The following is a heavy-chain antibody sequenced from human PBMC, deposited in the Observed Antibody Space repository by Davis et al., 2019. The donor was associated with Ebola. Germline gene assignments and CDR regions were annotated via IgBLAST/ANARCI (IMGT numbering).Heavy chain of an antibody. V-gene: IGHV4-61*05. CDR2: IFYRGTT. D-gene: IGHD2-15*01. Sequence: PSETLSLTCTVSGGSISSSSYYWGWIRQSPGKGLEWIGYIFYRGTTNYNPFLKSRVTLSVDTSKNQFSLTLTSVTAADAAVYYCARGRMVVAATNFDYWGQGILVTVSS. CDR3: ARGRMVVAATNFDY. J-gene: IGHJ4*02. CDR1: GGSISSSSYY.